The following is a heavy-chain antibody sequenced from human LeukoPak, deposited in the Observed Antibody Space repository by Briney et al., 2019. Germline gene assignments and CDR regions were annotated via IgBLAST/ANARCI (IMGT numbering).Heavy chain of an antibody. V-gene: IGHV3-7*01. D-gene: IGHD3-10*01. CDR3: ARDGEY. Sequence: GGSLRLSCAASGFTFSSYAMHWVRQAPGKGLEWVTNIKEDGSEKYHVDSVKGRFTISRDNAKNSLYLQMNSLRAEDTAVYYCARDGEYWGQGTLVTVSS. J-gene: IGHJ4*02. CDR2: IKEDGSEK. CDR1: GFTFSSYA.